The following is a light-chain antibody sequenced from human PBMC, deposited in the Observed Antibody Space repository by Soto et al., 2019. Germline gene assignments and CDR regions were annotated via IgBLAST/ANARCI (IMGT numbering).Light chain of an antibody. J-gene: IGLJ3*02. Sequence: QSVLTQPPSASGTPGQRVTISCSGSSSNIGSNYVYWYQQLPGTAPKLLIYRNNQRPSGVPDRFSGSKSGTSASLAISGLRSEDEADYYCQVWDSITDHWVFGGGTKVTVL. CDR1: SSNIGSNY. CDR2: RNN. V-gene: IGLV1-47*01. CDR3: QVWDSITDHWV.